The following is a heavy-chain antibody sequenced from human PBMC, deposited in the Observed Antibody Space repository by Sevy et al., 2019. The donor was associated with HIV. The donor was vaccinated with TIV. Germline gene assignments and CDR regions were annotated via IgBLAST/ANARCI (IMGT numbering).Heavy chain of an antibody. CDR1: GGSFSGYY. CDR2: INHSGST. V-gene: IGHV4-34*01. CDR3: ARVTDFWSGYYKCYGMDV. D-gene: IGHD3-3*01. Sequence: SETLSLTCAVYGGSFSGYYWSWIRQPPGKGLEWIGEINHSGSTNYNPSLKSRVTISVDTSKNQFSLKLSSVTAADTAVYYCARVTDFWSGYYKCYGMDVWGQGTTVTVSS. J-gene: IGHJ6*02.